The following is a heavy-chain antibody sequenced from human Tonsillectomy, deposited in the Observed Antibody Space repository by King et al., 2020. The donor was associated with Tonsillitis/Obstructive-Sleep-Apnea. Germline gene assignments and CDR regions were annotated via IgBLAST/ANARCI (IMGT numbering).Heavy chain of an antibody. V-gene: IGHV2-5*02. CDR2: IYWDDDK. Sequence: TLKESGPTLVKPTQTLTLTCTFSGCSLSTSGVGVGWIRQPPGKALEWLALIYWDDDKRYSPSLKSRLTITQDTSKNQVVLTMTNMDPVDTATYYCAHRRVDSKQFDYWGQGTLVTVSS. D-gene: IGHD3/OR15-3a*01. CDR1: GCSLSTSGVG. CDR3: AHRRVDSKQFDY. J-gene: IGHJ4*02.